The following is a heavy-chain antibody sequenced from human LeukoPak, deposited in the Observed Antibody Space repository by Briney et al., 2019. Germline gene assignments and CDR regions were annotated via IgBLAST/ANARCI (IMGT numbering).Heavy chain of an antibody. V-gene: IGHV1-69*13. J-gene: IGHJ4*02. CDR3: ASREYCSSTSCYRAFDY. CDR2: IIPIFGTA. Sequence: SVKVSCKASGYTFTSYAMHWVRQAPGQGLEWMGGIIPIFGTANYAQKFQGRVTITADESTSTAYMELSSLRSEDTAVYYCASREYCSSTSCYRAFDYWGQGTLVTVSS. D-gene: IGHD2-2*02. CDR1: GYTFTSYA.